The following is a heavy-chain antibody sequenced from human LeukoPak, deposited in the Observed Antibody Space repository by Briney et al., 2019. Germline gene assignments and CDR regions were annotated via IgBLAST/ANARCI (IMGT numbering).Heavy chain of an antibody. D-gene: IGHD6-13*01. CDR1: GFTFSNYG. Sequence: PGGSLRLSCAASGFTFSNYGMHWVRQAPGKGLEWVSFISYDGSNKYYADSVKGRFTISRDNSKNTRYLQMISLRTEDTAVYYCAKDPRRYSRTGGYFDYWGQGTLVTVSS. V-gene: IGHV3-30*18. CDR2: ISYDGSNK. J-gene: IGHJ4*02. CDR3: AKDPRRYSRTGGYFDY.